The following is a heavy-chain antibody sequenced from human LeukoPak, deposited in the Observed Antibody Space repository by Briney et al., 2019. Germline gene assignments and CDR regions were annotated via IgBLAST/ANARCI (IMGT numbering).Heavy chain of an antibody. J-gene: IGHJ4*02. CDR2: FDPEDGET. CDR3: ATIPSRVAVARPFNY. V-gene: IGHV1-24*01. Sequence: ASVKVSCKVAGYTLTELSMHWERQAPGKGLEWMGGFDPEDGETIYAQKFQGRVAMTEDTSTDTAYMELSSLRSEDTAVYYCATIPSRVAVARPFNYWGQGTLVMVSS. CDR1: GYTLTELS. D-gene: IGHD6-19*01.